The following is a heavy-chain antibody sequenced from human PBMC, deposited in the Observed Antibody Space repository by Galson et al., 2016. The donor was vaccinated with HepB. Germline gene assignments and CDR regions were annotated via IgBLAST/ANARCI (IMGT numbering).Heavy chain of an antibody. J-gene: IGHJ6*02. CDR2: MSYDGRTK. V-gene: IGHV3-30*03. CDR3: AREVHSDDFWSGYTLSYYGMDV. Sequence: SLRLSCAASGFTVNSYGVHWVRQTPGKRLEWMAVMSYDGRTKKYADSVKGRFTISRDNSKNTVYLQMNRLRPEDTAVYYCAREVHSDDFWSGYTLSYYGMDVWGQGTAVTVPS. D-gene: IGHD3-3*01. CDR1: GFTVNSYG.